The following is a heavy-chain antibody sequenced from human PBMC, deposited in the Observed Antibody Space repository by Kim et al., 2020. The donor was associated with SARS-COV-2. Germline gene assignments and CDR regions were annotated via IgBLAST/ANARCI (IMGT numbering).Heavy chain of an antibody. Sequence: YADSVKGRCTISRHKSKNTLYLQMNSLRAEDTAVYYCAREGGPSSWYSVVWDKGTTVTVSS. V-gene: IGHV3-53*04. CDR3: AREGGPSSWYSVV. J-gene: IGHJ6*04. D-gene: IGHD6-13*01.